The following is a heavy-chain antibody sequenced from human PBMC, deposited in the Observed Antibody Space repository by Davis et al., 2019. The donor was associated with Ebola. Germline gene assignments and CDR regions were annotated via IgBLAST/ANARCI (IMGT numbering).Heavy chain of an antibody. CDR2: FSGSGGYA. CDR1: GFIFSSSA. D-gene: IGHD4-17*01. V-gene: IGHV3-23*01. CDR3: VKAQATVTIILAY. Sequence: GGSLRPSCAASGFIFSSSAMSWVRQAPGKGLEWVSGFSGSGGYAYYADSVKGRFTISRDNSKNTLYLQMSSLRAEDTAVYYCVKAQATVTIILAYWGQGTLVTVSS. J-gene: IGHJ4*02.